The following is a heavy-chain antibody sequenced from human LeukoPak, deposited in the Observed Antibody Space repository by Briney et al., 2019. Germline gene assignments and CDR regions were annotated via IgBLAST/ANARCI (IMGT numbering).Heavy chain of an antibody. CDR2: ISGSGGST. V-gene: IGHV3-23*01. CDR1: GFTFSNYA. J-gene: IGHJ3*02. CDR3: ARVRGSLRYDAFDI. Sequence: GSLRLSCAASGFTFSNYAMSWVRQAPGKGLEWVSAISGSGGSTYYADSVKGQFTISRDNSKSTMYLQMNSLRAEDTAVYYCARVRGSLRYDAFDIWGQGTMVTVSS. D-gene: IGHD3-16*01.